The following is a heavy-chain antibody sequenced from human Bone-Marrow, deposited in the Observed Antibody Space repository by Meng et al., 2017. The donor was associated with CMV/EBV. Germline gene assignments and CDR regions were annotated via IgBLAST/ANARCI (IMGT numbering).Heavy chain of an antibody. CDR3: ARDLGLCSSTSCYTYYYYGMDV. D-gene: IGHD2-2*02. CDR1: GGSISSSNW. J-gene: IGHJ6*02. V-gene: IGHV4-4*02. Sequence: SETLSLTCAVSGGSISSSNWWSWVRQPPGKGLEWIGEIYHSGSTNYNPSLKSRVTISVDKSKNQFSLKLSSVTAADTAVYYCARDLGLCSSTSCYTYYYYGMDVWDQGTTVTVSS. CDR2: IYHSGST.